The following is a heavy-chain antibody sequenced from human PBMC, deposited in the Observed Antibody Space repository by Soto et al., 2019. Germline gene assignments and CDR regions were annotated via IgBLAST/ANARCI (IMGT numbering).Heavy chain of an antibody. J-gene: IGHJ6*02. CDR3: ARDRYIAAADDYYYYGMDV. CDR1: GFTFSSYS. CDR2: ISSSSSTI. Sequence: EVQLVESGGGLVQPGGSLRLSCAASGFTFSSYSMNWVRQAPGKGLEWVSYISSSSSTIYYADSVKGRFTISRDNAMNSLYLQMNSLRDEDTAVYYCARDRYIAAADDYYYYGMDVRGQGTTVTVSS. V-gene: IGHV3-48*02. D-gene: IGHD6-13*01.